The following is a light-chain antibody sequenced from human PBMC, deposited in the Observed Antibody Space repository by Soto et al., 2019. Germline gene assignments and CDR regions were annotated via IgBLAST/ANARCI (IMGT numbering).Light chain of an antibody. CDR1: QSVNIN. Sequence: EIVMTQSPVTLSASPGERVTLSCRASQSVNINLAWYQQRHGQAPRVLIYGASNRASGIPDKFSGSGSGTDLTLTISSLEPDDFALHFCQQYKDWPPLTFGGGTRVEIK. CDR3: QQYKDWPPLT. V-gene: IGKV3D-15*01. CDR2: GAS. J-gene: IGKJ4*01.